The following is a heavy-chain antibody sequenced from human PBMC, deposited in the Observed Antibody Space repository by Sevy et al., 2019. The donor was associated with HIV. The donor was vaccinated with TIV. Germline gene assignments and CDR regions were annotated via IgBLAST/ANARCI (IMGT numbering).Heavy chain of an antibody. V-gene: IGHV3-15*01. Sequence: GGSLRLSCAASGFTFSNAWMSWVRQAPGKGLEWVGRIKSKTDGGTTDYAAPVKGRFTISRDDSKNTLYLQMNSLKTEDTAVYYCTSRYYDFWSAQYYFDYWGQGTLVTVSS. J-gene: IGHJ4*02. D-gene: IGHD3-3*01. CDR2: IKSKTDGGTT. CDR1: GFTFSNAW. CDR3: TSRYYDFWSAQYYFDY.